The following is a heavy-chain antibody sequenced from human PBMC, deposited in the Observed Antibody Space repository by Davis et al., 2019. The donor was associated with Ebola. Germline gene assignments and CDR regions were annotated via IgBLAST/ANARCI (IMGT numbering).Heavy chain of an antibody. CDR3: ARRGGYCSGGSCDYYYGMDV. V-gene: IGHV3-13*01. J-gene: IGHJ6*02. D-gene: IGHD2-15*01. CDR1: GFTFSSYD. CDR2: IGTAGDT. Sequence: GESLKISCAASGFTFSSYDMHWVRQATGKGLEWVSAIGTAGDTYYPGSVKGRFTISRENAKNSLYLQMNSLRAGDTAVYYCARRGGYCSGGSCDYYYGMDVWGQGTTVTVSS.